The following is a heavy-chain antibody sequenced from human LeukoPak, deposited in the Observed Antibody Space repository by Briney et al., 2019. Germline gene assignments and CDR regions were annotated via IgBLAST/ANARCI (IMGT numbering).Heavy chain of an antibody. Sequence: GASVKVSCKASGYTFTSYGISCVRQAPVQGLEWMGWISAYNGNTNYAQKLQGRVTMTTDTSTSTAYMELRSLRSDDAAVYYCARGSPPRRNYDSRGYYSYCFDYWGQGTLVTVSS. D-gene: IGHD3-22*01. V-gene: IGHV1-18*01. J-gene: IGHJ4*02. CDR2: ISAYNGNT. CDR3: ARGSPPRRNYDSRGYYSYCFDY. CDR1: GYTFTSYG.